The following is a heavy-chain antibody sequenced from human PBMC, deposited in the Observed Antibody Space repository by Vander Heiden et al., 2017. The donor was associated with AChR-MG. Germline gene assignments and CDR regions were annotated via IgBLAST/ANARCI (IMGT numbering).Heavy chain of an antibody. Sequence: QGQLQQWGAVMCKPSETLSLTCAVYGGSFSGYHWGWSRQPPGNGLEWIGEINHSGSTNYSPSLKSRDTTSVDTYKNQFSLKLSSVTAADTAVYYCARGIHYWGQGTLVTVSS. CDR3: ARGIHY. V-gene: IGHV4-34*01. CDR2: INHSGST. CDR1: GGSFSGYH. J-gene: IGHJ4*02.